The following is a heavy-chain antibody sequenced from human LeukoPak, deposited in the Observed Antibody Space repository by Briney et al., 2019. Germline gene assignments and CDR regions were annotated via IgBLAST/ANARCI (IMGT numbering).Heavy chain of an antibody. CDR1: GFTFSSYA. J-gene: IGHJ4*02. Sequence: TGGSLGLSCAASGFTFSSYAMSWVRQAPGKGLEWVSAISGSGGSTYYAASVKGRFTISRHNPKNTLYLLMNSLRAEDTAVYYFAKIDLSICDSLAGYYRAGYFDYWGQGTLVTVSS. D-gene: IGHD3-9*01. CDR3: AKIDLSICDSLAGYYRAGYFDY. V-gene: IGHV3-23*01. CDR2: ISGSGGST.